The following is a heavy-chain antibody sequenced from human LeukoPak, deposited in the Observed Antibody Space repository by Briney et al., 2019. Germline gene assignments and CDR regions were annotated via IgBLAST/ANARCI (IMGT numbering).Heavy chain of an antibody. CDR2: IYYSGST. CDR1: GGSITSSSYY. CDR3: ARIQLCAYCVGSVGRFDY. V-gene: IGHV4-39*01. D-gene: IGHD5-18*01. Sequence: SETLSLTCSVSGGSITSSSYYWGWIRQPPGKGLEWIGSIYYSGSTYYNPSLKSRVTISVDTSKNQFSLKLSSVTAADTAVYYCARIQLCAYCVGSVGRFDYWGQGTLVTVSS. J-gene: IGHJ4*02.